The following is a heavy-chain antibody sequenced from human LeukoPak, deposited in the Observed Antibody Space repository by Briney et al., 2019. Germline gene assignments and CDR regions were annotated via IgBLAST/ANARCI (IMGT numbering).Heavy chain of an antibody. CDR2: IFYSGST. CDR3: ARHGYPNWFDP. Sequence: PSETLSLTCTVSGGSISTSNYYWGWIRQPPGKGLEWIGNIFYSGSTYYSPSLKSRVTISVDTSKNQFSLKLSSVTAADTAVYYCARHGYPNWFDPWGQGTLVTVSS. CDR1: GGSISTSNYY. V-gene: IGHV4-39*01. D-gene: IGHD2-15*01. J-gene: IGHJ5*02.